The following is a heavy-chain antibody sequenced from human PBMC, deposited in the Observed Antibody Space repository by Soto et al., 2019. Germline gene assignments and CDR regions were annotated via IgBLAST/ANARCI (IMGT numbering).Heavy chain of an antibody. CDR3: ARVYCSGGSCYSIDC. J-gene: IGHJ4*02. V-gene: IGHV1-46*03. CDR2: INPSGST. CDR1: GYTFTSYY. Sequence: QVQLVQSGAEVKKPGASVKVSCKASGYTFTSYYMHWVRQAPGQGLEWMGIINPSGSTSYAQKFQGRVTMTRDASTSTVYVELSSLRSEDTAVYYCARVYCSGGSCYSIDCWGQGTLVTVSS. D-gene: IGHD2-15*01.